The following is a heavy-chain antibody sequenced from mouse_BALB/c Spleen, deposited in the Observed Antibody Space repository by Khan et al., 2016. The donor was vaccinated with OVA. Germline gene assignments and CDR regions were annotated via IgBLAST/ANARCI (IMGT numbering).Heavy chain of an antibody. Sequence: QIQLVQSGAELAKPGASVKMSCKASGYTFTSYWMHWIKQRPGQGLEWIGYINPTSGYTDYNQKFKDKATLTADKSSSTAYMQLSSLTSDDSAVYYCARDGIDYWGQGITLTVSS. D-gene: IGHD2-3*01. CDR3: ARDGIDY. CDR1: GYTFTSYW. CDR2: INPTSGYT. V-gene: IGHV1-7*01. J-gene: IGHJ2*01.